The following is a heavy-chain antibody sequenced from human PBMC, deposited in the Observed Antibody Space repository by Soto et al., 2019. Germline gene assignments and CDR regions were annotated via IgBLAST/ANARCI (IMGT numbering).Heavy chain of an antibody. V-gene: IGHV1-18*01. CDR3: ARDRDFWSGYYATGYYYGMDV. J-gene: IGHJ6*02. D-gene: IGHD3-3*01. CDR2: ISAYNGNT. CDR1: GYTFTSYG. Sequence: ASVKVSCKASGYTFTSYGISWVRQAPGQGLEWMGWISAYNGNTNYAQKLQGIVTMTTDTSTSTAYMELRSLRSDDTAVYYCARDRDFWSGYYATGYYYGMDVWGQGTTVTVSS.